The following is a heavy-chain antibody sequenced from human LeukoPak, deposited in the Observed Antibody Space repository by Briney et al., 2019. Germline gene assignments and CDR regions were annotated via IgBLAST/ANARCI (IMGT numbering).Heavy chain of an antibody. J-gene: IGHJ6*02. CDR2: MNQDGSAK. CDR1: GFTFSDPW. Sequence: PGGSLRLSCAASGFTFSDPWMSWVRQAPGKGLEWVANMNQDGSAKDYVDSVKGRFTISRDNARNSLYLQMSSLRAEDTAVYYCATYTHWVAGDVWGQGTTVTVS. V-gene: IGHV3-7*01. D-gene: IGHD3-16*01. CDR3: ATYTHWVAGDV.